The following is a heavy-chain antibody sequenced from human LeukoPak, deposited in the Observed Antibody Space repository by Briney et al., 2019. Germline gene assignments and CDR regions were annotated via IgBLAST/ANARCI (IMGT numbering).Heavy chain of an antibody. CDR1: GFTFGDYV. V-gene: IGHV3-49*04. D-gene: IGHD5-18*01. CDR3: VRTQLWLYYFDY. CDR2: IRSKAYGGTT. J-gene: IGHJ4*02. Sequence: GGSLRLSCTASGFTFGDYVMSWVRQAPGKGLEWVGFIRSKAYGGTTEYAASVKGRFTISRDDSKSIAYLQMNSLKTEDTAVYYCVRTQLWLYYFDYWGQGTLVTVSS.